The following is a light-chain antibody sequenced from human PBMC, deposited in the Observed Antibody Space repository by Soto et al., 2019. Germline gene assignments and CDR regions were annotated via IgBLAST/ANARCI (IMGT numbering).Light chain of an antibody. CDR3: QQYNRYYT. CDR1: QSISSW. Sequence: DLQMTQSPSTLSASVGDRVTITCRASQSISSWLAWYQQKPGKAPKLLIYKASSLESGVPSRFSGSGSGTEFTLTISSLQPDDFATYYCQQYNRYYTFGQGTKLEI. V-gene: IGKV1-5*03. CDR2: KAS. J-gene: IGKJ2*01.